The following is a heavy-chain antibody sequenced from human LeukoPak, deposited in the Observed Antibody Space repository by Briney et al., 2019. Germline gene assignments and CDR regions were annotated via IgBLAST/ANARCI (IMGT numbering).Heavy chain of an antibody. CDR2: INPNSGGT. V-gene: IGHV1-2*02. CDR1: GYTFTGYY. CDR3: ARVAAAAAPFDP. D-gene: IGHD6-13*01. Sequence: ASVKVSCKASGYTFTGYYMHWVRQAPGQGLEWMGWINPNSGGTNYAQKLQGRVTMTTDTSTSTAYMELRSLRSDDTAVYYCARVAAAAAPFDPWGQGTLVTVSS. J-gene: IGHJ5*02.